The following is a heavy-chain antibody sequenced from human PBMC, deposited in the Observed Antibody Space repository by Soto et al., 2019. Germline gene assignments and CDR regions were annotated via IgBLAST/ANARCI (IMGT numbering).Heavy chain of an antibody. CDR1: GGTFSSYA. CDR2: IIPIFGTA. Sequence: GASVKVSCKASGGTFSSYAISWVRQAPGQGLEWMGGIIPIFGTANYAQKFQGRVTITADESTSTAYMELSSLRSEDTAVYYCARDWTGSGVTFDYWGKGTLVTVYS. D-gene: IGHD3-10*01. J-gene: IGHJ4*02. V-gene: IGHV1-69*13. CDR3: ARDWTGSGVTFDY.